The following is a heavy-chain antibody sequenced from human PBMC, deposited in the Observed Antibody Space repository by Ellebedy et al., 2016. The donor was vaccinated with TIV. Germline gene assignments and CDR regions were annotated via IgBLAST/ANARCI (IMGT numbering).Heavy chain of an antibody. CDR3: ARARRSGWLHTPDY. Sequence: AASVKVSCKASGYTFTSYFMHWVRQAPGQGLEWMGIINPSVCSTTYAQKLQGRVTMTRDTSTSTVYMELSSLRSEDTAVYYCARARRSGWLHTPDYWGQGTLVTVSS. D-gene: IGHD6-19*01. CDR2: INPSVCST. CDR1: GYTFTSYF. V-gene: IGHV1-46*04. J-gene: IGHJ4*02.